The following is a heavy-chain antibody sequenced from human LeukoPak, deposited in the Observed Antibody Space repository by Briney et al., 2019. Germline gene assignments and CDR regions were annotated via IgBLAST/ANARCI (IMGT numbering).Heavy chain of an antibody. Sequence: GGSLRLSCAAPGFTFSSYVMHWVRQAPGKGLEWVAFIRYDGSNKYYADSVKGRFTISRDNSKNTLYLQMNSLRAEDTAVYYCANDLYCSSTSCSDYWGQGTLVTVSS. CDR3: ANDLYCSSTSCSDY. V-gene: IGHV3-30*02. CDR1: GFTFSSYV. D-gene: IGHD2-2*01. CDR2: IRYDGSNK. J-gene: IGHJ4*02.